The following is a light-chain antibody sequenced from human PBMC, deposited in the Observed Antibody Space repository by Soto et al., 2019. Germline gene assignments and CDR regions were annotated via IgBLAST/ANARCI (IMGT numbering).Light chain of an antibody. Sequence: DVVMTQSPLSLPVTLGQPASISCRPSQSLVYSDGNIYLNWYQQKPGKVPRLLIYAASTLQSGVPSRFSGSGSGTDFTLTISSLQSEDVATYYCQKYNSAVDTFGGGTKVDIK. J-gene: IGKJ4*01. CDR3: QKYNSAVDT. V-gene: IGKV2D-30*01. CDR1: QSLVYSDGNIY. CDR2: AAS.